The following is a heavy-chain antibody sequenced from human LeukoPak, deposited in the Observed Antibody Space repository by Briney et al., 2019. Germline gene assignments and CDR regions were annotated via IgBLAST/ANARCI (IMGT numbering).Heavy chain of an antibody. CDR1: GGSISSGSYY. V-gene: IGHV4-61*02. J-gene: IGHJ4*02. D-gene: IGHD3-22*01. CDR3: ARVVTYYYDSSGYYYEDY. CDR2: IYTSGST. Sequence: PSETLSLTCTVSGGSISSGSYYWSWIRQPAGKGLEWLGRIYTSGSTYYNPSLKSRVTISVDTSKNQFSLKLSSVTAADTAVYYCARVVTYYYDSSGYYYEDYWGQGTLVTVSS.